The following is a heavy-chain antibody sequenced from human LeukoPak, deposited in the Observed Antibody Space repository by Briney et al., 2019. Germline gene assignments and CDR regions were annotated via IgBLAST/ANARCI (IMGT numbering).Heavy chain of an antibody. Sequence: GASVKVSCKASGYTFTDYYIHWVRQAPGQGLEWMGWINPNGGGTNFAQKFQGRVTMTGHTSITTAYMELSRLRSDDTAVYYCARSYYISGSYVDYWGQGTPVTVSS. J-gene: IGHJ4*02. CDR2: INPNGGGT. CDR3: ARSYYISGSYVDY. D-gene: IGHD3-10*01. CDR1: GYTFTDYY. V-gene: IGHV1-2*02.